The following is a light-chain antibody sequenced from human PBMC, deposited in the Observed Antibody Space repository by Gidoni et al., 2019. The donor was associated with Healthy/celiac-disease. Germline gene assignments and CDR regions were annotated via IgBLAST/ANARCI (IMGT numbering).Light chain of an antibody. Sequence: EIVLTQSPATLSLSPGERATLSCSASQSGSSYVAWYQQKPGQAPRLLIYDASNRATGIPARFSGSGSGTDFTLTISSLEPEDFAVYYCQQRSNWPWTFXXXTKVEIK. CDR3: QQRSNWPWT. J-gene: IGKJ1*01. V-gene: IGKV3-11*01. CDR2: DAS. CDR1: QSGSSY.